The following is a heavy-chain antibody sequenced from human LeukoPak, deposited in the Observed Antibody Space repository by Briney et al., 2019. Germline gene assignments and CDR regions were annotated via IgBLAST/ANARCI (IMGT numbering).Heavy chain of an antibody. Sequence: SVKVSCKASGGTFSSYAISWVRQAPGQGLEWMGGIIPIFGTANYAQKFQGRVTITTDESTSTAYMELSSLRSEDTAVYYCARDSADIVVVPAAMGAFDIWGQGTMVTVSS. V-gene: IGHV1-69*05. CDR2: IIPIFGTA. CDR3: ARDSADIVVVPAAMGAFDI. CDR1: GGTFSSYA. J-gene: IGHJ3*02. D-gene: IGHD2-2*01.